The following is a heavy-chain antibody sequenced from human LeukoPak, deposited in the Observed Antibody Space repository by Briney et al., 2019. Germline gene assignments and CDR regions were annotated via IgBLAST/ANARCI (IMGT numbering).Heavy chain of an antibody. Sequence: PGGSLRLSCAASGFTFSSYAMHWVRQAPGKGLEWVAVISYDGINKYYADSVKGRFTISRDNSKNTLYLHMNSLRTEGTAVYYCARDPDFYDSSNYFDFWGQGTLVTVSS. D-gene: IGHD3-22*01. J-gene: IGHJ4*02. CDR2: ISYDGINK. CDR1: GFTFSSYA. V-gene: IGHV3-30-3*01. CDR3: ARDPDFYDSSNYFDF.